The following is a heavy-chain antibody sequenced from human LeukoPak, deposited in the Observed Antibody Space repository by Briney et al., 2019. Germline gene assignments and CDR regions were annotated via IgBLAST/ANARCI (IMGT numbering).Heavy chain of an antibody. J-gene: IGHJ4*02. V-gene: IGHV3-48*03. D-gene: IGHD6-6*01. CDR3: ERASSSSSFGSAAPPDY. CDR2: ISSSASRI. Sequence: GGSLRLSCAASGFTFSNYEMHWVRRAPGKGLEWVSYISSSASRIYYTDSVRGRFTISRDNAKNSLYLQMNSLRAEDTAVYYCERASSSSSFGSAAPPDYWGQGTLVTVSS. CDR1: GFTFSNYE.